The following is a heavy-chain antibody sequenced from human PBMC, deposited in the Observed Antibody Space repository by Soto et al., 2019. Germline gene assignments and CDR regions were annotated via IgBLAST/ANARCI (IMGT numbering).Heavy chain of an antibody. CDR3: ARPIPAAVPYGMDV. J-gene: IGHJ6*02. CDR2: IWYDGSNK. D-gene: IGHD2-2*01. Sequence: PGGSLRLSCAASGFTFSSYGMHLVRQAPGKGLEWVAVIWYDGSNKYYADSVKGRFTISRDNSKNTLYLQMNSLRTEDTAVYYCARPIPAAVPYGMDVWGQGPTVTVSS. V-gene: IGHV3-33*01. CDR1: GFTFSSYG.